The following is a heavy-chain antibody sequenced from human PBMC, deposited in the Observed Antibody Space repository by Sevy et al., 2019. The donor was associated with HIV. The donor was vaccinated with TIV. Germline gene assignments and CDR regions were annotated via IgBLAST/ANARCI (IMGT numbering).Heavy chain of an antibody. J-gene: IGHJ3*02. V-gene: IGHV3-30*18. Sequence: GGALRLSCAASGFNFSSYGMHWVRQAPGKGLEWVAVISYDGSSKYYAKSVKGRFTIYRDNCKNTLYLQISSLTAEDTAVYYCAKESGSYYDFWSGHDAFDIWGQGTMVTVSS. D-gene: IGHD3-3*01. CDR1: GFNFSSYG. CDR3: AKESGSYYDFWSGHDAFDI. CDR2: ISYDGSSK.